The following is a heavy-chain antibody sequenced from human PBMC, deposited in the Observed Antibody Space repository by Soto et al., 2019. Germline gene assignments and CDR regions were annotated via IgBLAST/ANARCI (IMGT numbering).Heavy chain of an antibody. V-gene: IGHV4-30-2*01. CDR3: ARGVIYGSGSYYRIYFDY. CDR1: GGSISSGGYS. J-gene: IGHJ4*02. CDR2: IYHSGST. D-gene: IGHD3-10*01. Sequence: ASETLSLTCAVSGGSISSGGYSWSWIRQPPGKGLEWIGYIYHSGSTYYNPSLKSRVTISVDRSKNQFSLKLSSVTAADTAVYYCARGVIYGSGSYYRIYFDYWGQGTLVTVSS.